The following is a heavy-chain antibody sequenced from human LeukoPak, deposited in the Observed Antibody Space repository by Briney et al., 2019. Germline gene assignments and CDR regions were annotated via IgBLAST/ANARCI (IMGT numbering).Heavy chain of an antibody. Sequence: ASVKVSCKASGYTFTGYYMHWVRQAPGQGLEWMGWINPNSGGTNYAQKFQGGVTMTRDTSISTAYMELSRPRSDDTAVYYCARGWYYDSRYFDYWGQGTLVTVSS. V-gene: IGHV1-2*02. CDR1: GYTFTGYY. D-gene: IGHD3-22*01. CDR2: INPNSGGT. CDR3: ARGWYYDSRYFDY. J-gene: IGHJ4*02.